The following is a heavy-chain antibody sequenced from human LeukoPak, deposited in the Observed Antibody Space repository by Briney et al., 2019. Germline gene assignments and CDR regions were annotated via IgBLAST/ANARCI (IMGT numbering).Heavy chain of an antibody. V-gene: IGHV4-59*08. CDR1: GGSISNYY. CDR3: ARRVIIRGTGVTATWLVP. D-gene: IGHD5-12*01. CDR2: SSYSWGT. Sequence: PLETLSLTCTVSGGSISNYYWLWIRRRPGKGLEWVSYSSYSWGTNYNPSHERLVPLSIDSSENPFSLNLHPVTAADAAVYFCARRVIIRGTGVTATWLVPWGEGRLVTVSS. J-gene: IGHJ5*02.